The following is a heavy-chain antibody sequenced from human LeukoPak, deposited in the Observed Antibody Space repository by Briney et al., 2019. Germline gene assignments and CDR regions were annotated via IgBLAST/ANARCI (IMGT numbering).Heavy chain of an antibody. CDR2: ISSSSSYI. CDR3: ARDQEWELLPFDY. V-gene: IGHV3-21*01. CDR1: GFTFSSYS. D-gene: IGHD1-26*01. J-gene: IGHJ4*02. Sequence: GGSLRLSCAASGFTFSSYSMNWVRQAPGKGLEWVSSISSSSSYIYYADSVKGRFTISRDNAKNSLYLQMNSLRAEDTAVYYCARDQEWELLPFDYWGQGTLVTVSS.